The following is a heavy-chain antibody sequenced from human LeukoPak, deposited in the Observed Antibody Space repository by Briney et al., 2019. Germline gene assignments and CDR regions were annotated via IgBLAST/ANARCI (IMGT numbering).Heavy chain of an antibody. V-gene: IGHV4-4*07. D-gene: IGHD4-17*01. CDR1: GGSVSSYY. CDR3: ADDFGD. CDR2: IYPSGTT. J-gene: IGHJ4*02. Sequence: PSETLSLTCSVSGGSVSSYYWTWIRQPAGKGLEWIGRIYPSGTTHYNPSLKSRVTMPVDTSKNQFSLKVTSVTAADTAVYYCADDFGDWGQGTLVTVSS.